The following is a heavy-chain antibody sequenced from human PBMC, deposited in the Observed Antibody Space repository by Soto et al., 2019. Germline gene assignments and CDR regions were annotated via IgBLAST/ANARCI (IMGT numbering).Heavy chain of an antibody. D-gene: IGHD3-10*01. CDR2: INHSGST. Sequence: LSLPCAVYGGSFSGYYWSWIRQPPGKGLEWIGEINHSGSTNYNPSLKSRVTISVDTSKNQFSLKLSSVTAADTAVYYCARGCRVRRFPTYYYYGMDVWGQGTTVTVSS. V-gene: IGHV4-34*01. CDR3: ARGCRVRRFPTYYYYGMDV. J-gene: IGHJ6*02. CDR1: GGSFSGYY.